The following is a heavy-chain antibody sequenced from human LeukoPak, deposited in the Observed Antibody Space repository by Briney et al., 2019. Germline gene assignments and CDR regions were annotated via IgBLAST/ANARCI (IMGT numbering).Heavy chain of an antibody. D-gene: IGHD3-16*01. V-gene: IGHV3-53*01. CDR1: GFSVSNKY. CDR3: AGGQMLTSGGFDD. J-gene: IGHJ4*02. CDR2: IYTGGDT. Sequence: PGESLRLSCAASGFSVSNKYMSWVRQAQGKGLEWVSVIYTGGDTYYADSVRGRFTISRDNSKNTVNLQMNSLRADDTALYYCAGGQMLTSGGFDDWGQGTLVTVSS.